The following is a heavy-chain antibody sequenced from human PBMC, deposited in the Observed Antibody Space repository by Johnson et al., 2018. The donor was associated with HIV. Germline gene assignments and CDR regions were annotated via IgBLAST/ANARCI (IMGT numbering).Heavy chain of an antibody. Sequence: VQLVESGGGVVQPGGSLRLSCAASGFTFSSYGMHWVRQAPGKGLEWVAFIRYDGSNKYYADSVKGRFTISRDNSKNTLYLQINSLRAEDTAVYYCAKEQSVVVIGIGAFDIWGQGTMVTVSS. CDR1: GFTFSSYG. D-gene: IGHD3-22*01. CDR2: IRYDGSNK. CDR3: AKEQSVVVIGIGAFDI. V-gene: IGHV3-30*02. J-gene: IGHJ3*02.